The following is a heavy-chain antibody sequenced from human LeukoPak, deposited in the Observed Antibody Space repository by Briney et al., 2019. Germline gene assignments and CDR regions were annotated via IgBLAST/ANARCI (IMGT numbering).Heavy chain of an antibody. CDR3: ARVGHDYGDNLELGPYWYFDL. Sequence: GGSLRLSCAASGFTVNNNYMSWVRQAPGKGLEWVSVIYSGGSTYYADSVKGRFTISRDNSKNRLSLQMNSLRAEDTAVYYCARVGHDYGDNLELGPYWYFDLWGRGTLVTVSS. V-gene: IGHV3-53*01. CDR1: GFTVNNNY. J-gene: IGHJ2*01. D-gene: IGHD4-17*01. CDR2: IYSGGST.